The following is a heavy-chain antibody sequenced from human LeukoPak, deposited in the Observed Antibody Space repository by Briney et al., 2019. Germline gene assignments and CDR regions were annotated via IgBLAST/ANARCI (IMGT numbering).Heavy chain of an antibody. CDR1: GFTFSTYC. V-gene: IGHV3-7*03. Sequence: PGGSLRLSCAASGFTFSTYCMSWVRQAPGKGLEWVASIKQDGSEKYYADSVKGRFTISRDNSKNTLYLQMNSLRAEDTAVYYCAKGTTGQTRIDAFDIWGQGTMVTVSS. CDR2: IKQDGSEK. D-gene: IGHD1-1*01. J-gene: IGHJ3*02. CDR3: AKGTTGQTRIDAFDI.